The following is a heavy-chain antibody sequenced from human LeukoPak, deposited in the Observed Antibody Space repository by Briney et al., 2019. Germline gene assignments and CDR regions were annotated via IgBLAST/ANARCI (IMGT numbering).Heavy chain of an antibody. CDR2: IYTSGST. Sequence: SETLSLTCAVSGGSISSGGYYWSWIRQPAGKGLEWIGRIYTSGSTNYNPSLKSRVTISVDTSKNQFSLKLSSVTAADTAVYYCARGYSSATYYYYYYMDVWGKGTTVTVSS. CDR3: ARGYSSATYYYYYYMDV. D-gene: IGHD6-19*01. V-gene: IGHV4-61*02. CDR1: GGSISSGGYY. J-gene: IGHJ6*03.